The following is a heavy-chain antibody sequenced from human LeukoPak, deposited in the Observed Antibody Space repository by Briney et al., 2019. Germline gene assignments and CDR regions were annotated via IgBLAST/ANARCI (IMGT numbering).Heavy chain of an antibody. V-gene: IGHV4-34*01. J-gene: IGHJ4*02. CDR2: INHSGST. D-gene: IGHD2-2*01. Sequence: SETLSLTCAVYGGSFSGYYWSWIRQPPGKGLEWIGEINHSGSTNYNPSLKSRVTISVDTSKNQFSLKLSSVTAADTAVYYCARVKRKYQLLKPLHETPSHYFDYWGQGTLVTVSS. CDR3: ARVKRKYQLLKPLHETPSHYFDY. CDR1: GGSFSGYY.